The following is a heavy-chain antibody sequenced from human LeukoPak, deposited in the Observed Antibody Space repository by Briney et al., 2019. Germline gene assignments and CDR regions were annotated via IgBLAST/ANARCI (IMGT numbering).Heavy chain of an antibody. V-gene: IGHV3-23*01. D-gene: IGHD3-9*01. CDR1: GFTFSSYA. J-gene: IGHJ4*02. CDR3: AKAGEGYYDILTGYYVVDY. CDR2: ISGSGGST. Sequence: GSLRLSCAASGFTFSSYAMSWVRQAPGKGLEWVSAISGSGGSTYYADSVKGRFTISRDNSKNTLYLQMNSLRAEDTAVYYCAKAGEGYYDILTGYYVVDYWSQGTLVTVSS.